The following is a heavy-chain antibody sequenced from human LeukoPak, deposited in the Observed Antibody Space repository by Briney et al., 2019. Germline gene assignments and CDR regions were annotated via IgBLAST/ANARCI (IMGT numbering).Heavy chain of an antibody. D-gene: IGHD3-22*01. Sequence: PGGSRRLSCAASGFTFSSYAMSWVRQAPGKGLEWVSAISGSGGSTYYADSVKGRFTISRDNSKNTLYLQMNSLRAEDTAVYYCAKNGFTYYYDSSGYYFDYWGQGTLVTVSS. V-gene: IGHV3-23*01. CDR1: GFTFSSYA. J-gene: IGHJ4*02. CDR2: ISGSGGST. CDR3: AKNGFTYYYDSSGYYFDY.